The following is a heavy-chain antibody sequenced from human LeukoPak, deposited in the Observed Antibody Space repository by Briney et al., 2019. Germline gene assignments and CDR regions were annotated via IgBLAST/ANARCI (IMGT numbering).Heavy chain of an antibody. D-gene: IGHD3-10*01. CDR3: ARGGRYSNDAFDI. CDR2: ISSNGGSS. V-gene: IGHV3-64D*09. CDR1: GFSFRSNA. J-gene: IGHJ3*02. Sequence: PGGSLRLSCSASGFSFRSNAMHWVRQAPGKGLEYVSGISSNGGSSNYADSFRGRFTISRDNSKNTLYLQMSSLRPEDTAVYYCARGGRYSNDAFDIWGQGTMVTVSS.